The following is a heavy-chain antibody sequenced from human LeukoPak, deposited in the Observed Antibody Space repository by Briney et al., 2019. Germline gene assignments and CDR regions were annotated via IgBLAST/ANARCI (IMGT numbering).Heavy chain of an antibody. CDR1: GGSISSSSYY. Sequence: SETLSLTCTVSGGSISSSSYYWGWIRQPPGKGLEWIGSIYYSGSTYYNPSLKSRVTISVDTSKNQFSLKLSSVTAADTAVYYCARETGYDYVWGSYPWFDPWGQGTLVTVSS. V-gene: IGHV4-39*02. CDR3: ARETGYDYVWGSYPWFDP. CDR2: IYYSGST. D-gene: IGHD3-16*02. J-gene: IGHJ5*02.